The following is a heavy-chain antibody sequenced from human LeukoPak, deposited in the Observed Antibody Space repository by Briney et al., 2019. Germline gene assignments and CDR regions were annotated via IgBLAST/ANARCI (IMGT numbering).Heavy chain of an antibody. Sequence: GRSLRLSCAASGFTFSSYGMHWVRQAPGKGLEWVAVISYDGSNKYYADSVKGRFTISRDNSKNTLYLQMNSLRAEDTAVYYCALGQQWLTPDYWGQGTLVTVSS. D-gene: IGHD6-19*01. J-gene: IGHJ4*02. CDR3: ALGQQWLTPDY. CDR2: ISYDGSNK. V-gene: IGHV3-30*03. CDR1: GFTFSSYG.